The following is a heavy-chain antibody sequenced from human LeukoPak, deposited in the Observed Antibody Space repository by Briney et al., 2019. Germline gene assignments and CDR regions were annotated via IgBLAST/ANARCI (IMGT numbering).Heavy chain of an antibody. CDR3: ARGGSYFDY. D-gene: IGHD1-26*01. CDR2: ISYDGSNK. CDR1: GFTFSNAW. J-gene: IGHJ4*02. Sequence: PGGSLRLSCAASGFTFSNAWMSWVRQAPGKGLEWVAVISYDGSNKYYADSVKGRFTISRDNSKNTLYLQMNSLRAEDTAVYYCARGGSYFDYWGQGTLVTVSS. V-gene: IGHV3-30*14.